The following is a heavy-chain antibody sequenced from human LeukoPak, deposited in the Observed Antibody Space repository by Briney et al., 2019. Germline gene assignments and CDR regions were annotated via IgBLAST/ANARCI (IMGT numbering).Heavy chain of an antibody. D-gene: IGHD6-6*01. CDR3: ARATRFSSSFYFDY. CDR1: GFTFSNYA. V-gene: IGHV3-64*01. CDR2: ISSNGGST. Sequence: GGSLRLSCAASGFTFSNYAVSWVRQAPGKGLEYVSAISSNGGSTYYANSVKGRFTISRDNSKNTLYLQMGGLRGEDMAVYYCARATRFSSSFYFDYWGQGALVTVSS. J-gene: IGHJ4*02.